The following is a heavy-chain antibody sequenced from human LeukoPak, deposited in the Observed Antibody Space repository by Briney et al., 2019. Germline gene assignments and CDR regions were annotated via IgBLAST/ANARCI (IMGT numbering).Heavy chain of an antibody. CDR3: ARDREGYYDILTGTHYYYGMDV. V-gene: IGHV3-21*01. CDR2: ISSSSSYI. D-gene: IGHD3-9*01. Sequence: GGSLRLSCAASGFTFSSYSMNWVRRAPGKGLEWVSSISSSSSYIYYADSVKGRFTISRDNAKNSLYLQMNSLRAEDTAVYYCARDREGYYDILTGTHYYYGMDVWGQGTTVTVSS. J-gene: IGHJ6*02. CDR1: GFTFSSYS.